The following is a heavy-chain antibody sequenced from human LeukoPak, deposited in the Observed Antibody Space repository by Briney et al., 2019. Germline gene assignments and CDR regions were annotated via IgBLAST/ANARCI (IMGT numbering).Heavy chain of an antibody. V-gene: IGHV4-34*01. CDR3: ARLGVFRNPDFDY. CDR1: GGSFSGYY. J-gene: IGHJ4*02. D-gene: IGHD2-21*01. Sequence: PSETLSLTCAVYGGSFSGYYWSWIRQPPGKGLEWIGEINHSGSTNYNPSLKSRVTISVDTSKNQFSLKLSSVTAADTAVYYCARLGVFRNPDFDYWGQGTLVTVSS. CDR2: INHSGST.